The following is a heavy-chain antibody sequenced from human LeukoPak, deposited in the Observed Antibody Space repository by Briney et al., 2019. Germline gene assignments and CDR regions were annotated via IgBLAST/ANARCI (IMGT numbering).Heavy chain of an antibody. J-gene: IGHJ5*02. D-gene: IGHD3-9*01. Sequence: SETLSLTCTVPGGSISSSSYYWSWIRQPPGKTLEWIGEINHSGSTNYNPSLKSRVTISVDTSKNQFSLKLSSVTAADTAVYYCAIRKYYDILTGYRKIPTSGFDPWGQGTLVTVSS. CDR1: GGSISSSSYY. V-gene: IGHV4-39*07. CDR3: AIRKYYDILTGYRKIPTSGFDP. CDR2: INHSGST.